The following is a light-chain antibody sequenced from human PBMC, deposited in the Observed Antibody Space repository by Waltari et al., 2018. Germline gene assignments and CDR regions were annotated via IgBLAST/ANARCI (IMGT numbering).Light chain of an antibody. CDR1: NLGSKS. J-gene: IGLJ2*01. Sequence: SYVLTQPPSVSVAPGKTARISCGGNNLGSKSVPWYQQKPGQAPVLVIYDDSDRPSGIPERFSGSNSGNTATLTISRVEAGDEADYYCQVWDSSTHHVVFGGVTKLTVL. V-gene: IGLV3-21*04. CDR2: DDS. CDR3: QVWDSSTHHVV.